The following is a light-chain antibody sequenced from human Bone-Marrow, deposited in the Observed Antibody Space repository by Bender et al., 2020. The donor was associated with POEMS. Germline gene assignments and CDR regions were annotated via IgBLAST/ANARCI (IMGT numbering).Light chain of an antibody. Sequence: QSALTQPASVSGSPGQSITIPCTHSHSDVGGDRYVSWYQQHPGKAPRLLIYDVTSRPSGVSDRFSGSNSGNAAFLTISGLKAEDEADYYCSSYTSSSTWVFGGGTKLTVL. CDR1: HSDVGGDRY. V-gene: IGLV2-14*03. CDR2: DVT. J-gene: IGLJ3*02. CDR3: SSYTSSSTWV.